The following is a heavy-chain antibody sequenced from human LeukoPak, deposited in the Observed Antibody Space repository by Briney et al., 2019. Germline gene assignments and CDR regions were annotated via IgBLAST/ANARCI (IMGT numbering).Heavy chain of an antibody. CDR1: GYNFADYY. Sequence: GASVKVSCKAFGYNFADYYMHWVRQAPGQGLGWMGWINSDTGDTNYAQRFQGRVTMTRDTSISTAYMDLSRLTSDDTAVYYCVRDATDSGARGYKYWGQGTLITVSS. J-gene: IGHJ4*02. V-gene: IGHV1-2*02. D-gene: IGHD5-12*01. CDR2: INSDTGDT. CDR3: VRDATDSGARGYKY.